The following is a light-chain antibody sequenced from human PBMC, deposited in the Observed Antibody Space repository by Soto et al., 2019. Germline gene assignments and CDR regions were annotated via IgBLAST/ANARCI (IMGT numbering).Light chain of an antibody. CDR3: QSADSSGTFLWV. J-gene: IGLJ3*02. V-gene: IGLV3-25*03. CDR2: KDN. Sequence: SYELTQPPSVSVSPGQTARITCSGDALPKQFAYWYQQKAGQAPMLVIYKDNERPSGIPERFSGSSSGTTVTLTISGVQAEDEADYYCQSADSSGTFLWVFGGGTKLTVL. CDR1: ALPKQF.